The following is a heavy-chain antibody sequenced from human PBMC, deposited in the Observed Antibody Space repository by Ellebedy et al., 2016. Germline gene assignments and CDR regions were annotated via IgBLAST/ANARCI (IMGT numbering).Heavy chain of an antibody. CDR2: ISAYNGNT. V-gene: IGHV1-18*01. J-gene: IGHJ4*02. CDR1: GYTFTTYG. CDR3: ARGPLLLWFGELKPGLNDY. Sequence: ASVKVSCXASGYTFTTYGISWVRQAPGQGLEWMGWISAYNGNTNYAQKLQGRVTMTTDTSTSTAYMELRSLRSDDTAVYYCARGPLLLWFGELKPGLNDYWGQGTLVTVSS. D-gene: IGHD3-10*01.